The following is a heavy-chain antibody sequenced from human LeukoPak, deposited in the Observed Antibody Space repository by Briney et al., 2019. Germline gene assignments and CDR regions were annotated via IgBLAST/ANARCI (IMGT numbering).Heavy chain of an antibody. Sequence: GGSLRLSCAASGFTFDDYAMHWVRQAPGKGLEWVSGISWNSGSIGYADSVKGRFTISRDNAKNSLYLQMNSLRAEDTALYYCATGTAVTLGSFDCWGQGTLVTVSS. J-gene: IGHJ4*02. CDR1: GFTFDDYA. D-gene: IGHD1-14*01. CDR2: ISWNSGSI. V-gene: IGHV3-9*01. CDR3: ATGTAVTLGSFDC.